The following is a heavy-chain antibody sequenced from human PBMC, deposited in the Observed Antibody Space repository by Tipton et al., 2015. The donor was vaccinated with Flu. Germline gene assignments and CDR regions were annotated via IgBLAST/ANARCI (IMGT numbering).Heavy chain of an antibody. V-gene: IGHV3-9*01. CDR2: ISWNTGNI. CDR3: VRAIAAAGSY. CDR1: GFTFEDYA. D-gene: IGHD6-13*01. J-gene: IGHJ4*02. Sequence: RSLRLSCAASGFTFEDYAMHWVRQAPGKGLEWVSGISWNTGNIDYADSVRGRFTISRDNAKNSLYMQMNSLRAEDTAVYYCVRAIAAAGSYWGQGILVTVSS.